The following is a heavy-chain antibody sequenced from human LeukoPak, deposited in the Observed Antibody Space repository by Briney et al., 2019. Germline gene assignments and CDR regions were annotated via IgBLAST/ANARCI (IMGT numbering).Heavy chain of an antibody. V-gene: IGHV4-39*01. CDR1: GGSISSSSYY. J-gene: IGHJ5*02. Sequence: SETLSLTCTVSGGSISSSSYYWGWIRQPPGKGLEWIGSIYYSGSTYSNPSLKSRITFSVDTSKNQFSLKLSSVTAADTAIYFCARHVKMTLGLGELFWFDPWGQGTLVTVSS. CDR2: IYYSGST. CDR3: ARHVKMTLGLGELFWFDP. D-gene: IGHD3-16*01.